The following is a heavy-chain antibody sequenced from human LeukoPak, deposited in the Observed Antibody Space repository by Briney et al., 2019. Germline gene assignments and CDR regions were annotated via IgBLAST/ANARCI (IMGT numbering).Heavy chain of an antibody. J-gene: IGHJ4*02. D-gene: IGHD4-11*01. CDR1: GFTFSSYA. V-gene: IGHV3-23*01. CDR3: AKLGVYSNCDY. Sequence: GGSLRLSCAASGFTFSSYAMSWVRQAPGKGLEWVSAISGSGGSTYYADSVKGRFTISRDNAKNSLYLQMNSLRAEDTAVYYCAKLGVYSNCDYWGQGTLVTVSS. CDR2: ISGSGGST.